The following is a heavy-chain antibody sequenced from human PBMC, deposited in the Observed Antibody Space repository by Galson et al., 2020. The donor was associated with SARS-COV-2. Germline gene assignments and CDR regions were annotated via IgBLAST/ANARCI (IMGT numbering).Heavy chain of an antibody. CDR2: INHSGST. CDR3: ARGEYSSGWYGPRSWFDP. V-gene: IGHV4-34*01. Sequence: SETLSLTCAVYGGSFSGYYWSWIRQPPGKGLEWIGGINHSGSTNYNPTLKSRVTISVDTSKNEFSLKLSSVTAADTAVYYCARGEYSSGWYGPRSWFDPWGQGTLGTVAS. J-gene: IGHJ5*02. CDR1: GGSFSGYY. D-gene: IGHD6-19*01.